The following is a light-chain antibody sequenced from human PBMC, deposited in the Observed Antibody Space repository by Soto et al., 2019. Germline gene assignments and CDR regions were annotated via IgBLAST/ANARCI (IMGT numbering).Light chain of an antibody. CDR2: EVS. J-gene: IGLJ2*01. Sequence: QSALTQPPSASGSPGQSVTISCTGTSIDVGGYNYVSWYQQYPGKAPKLMIYEVSKRPSGVPDRFSGSKSANTASLTVSGLQAEDEADYYCSSYAGSNNFVVFGGGTKLTVL. CDR1: SIDVGGYNY. V-gene: IGLV2-8*01. CDR3: SSYAGSNNFVV.